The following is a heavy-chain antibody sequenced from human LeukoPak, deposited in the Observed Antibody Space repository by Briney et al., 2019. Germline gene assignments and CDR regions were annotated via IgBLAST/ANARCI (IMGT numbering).Heavy chain of an antibody. J-gene: IGHJ6*02. Sequence: SETLSLTCTVSGGSISSSTYYWGWIRQPPGKGLEWIGSIYYSGSTYYNPSLKSRVTISVDTSKNQFSLKLSSVTAADTAVYYCAKADTQYYYGMDVWGQGTTVTVSS. D-gene: IGHD5-18*01. CDR1: GGSISSSTYY. V-gene: IGHV4-39*07. CDR3: AKADTQYYYGMDV. CDR2: IYYSGST.